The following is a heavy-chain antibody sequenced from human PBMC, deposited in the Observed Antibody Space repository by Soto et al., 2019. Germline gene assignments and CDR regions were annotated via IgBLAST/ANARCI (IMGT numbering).Heavy chain of an antibody. CDR1: VYTFTSYG. CDR2: ISAYNGNT. CDR3: AREVVVTTRGREFDY. D-gene: IGHD2-21*02. V-gene: IGHV1-18*04. Sequence: QVQLGQSGAAVKKPGASVKVSCKTSVYTFTSYGISWVRQDPGQGREWMGWISAYNGNTNYEQKLQGRVTMTTDTSTSTAYMELRSLRSDDTAVYYCAREVVVTTRGREFDYWGQGTLVTVSS. J-gene: IGHJ4*02.